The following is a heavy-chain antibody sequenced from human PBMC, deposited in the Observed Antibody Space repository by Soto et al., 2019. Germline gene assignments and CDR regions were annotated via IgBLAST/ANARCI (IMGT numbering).Heavy chain of an antibody. V-gene: IGHV4-31*03. Sequence: PSETLPLTCTVSGGSISSGGYYWSWIRQHPGKGLEWIGYIYYSGSTYYNPSLKSRVTISVDTSKNQFSLKLSSVTAADTAVYYCARFHTPSNWFDPWGRGTLVTVSS. CDR2: IYYSGST. CDR3: ARFHTPSNWFDP. CDR1: GGSISSGGYY. J-gene: IGHJ5*02.